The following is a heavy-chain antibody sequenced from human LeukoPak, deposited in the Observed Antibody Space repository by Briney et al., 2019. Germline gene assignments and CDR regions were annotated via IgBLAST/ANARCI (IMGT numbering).Heavy chain of an antibody. V-gene: IGHV3-21*01. D-gene: IGHD3-22*01. CDR2: ISTRSSYL. CDR3: ARPQSAGSGYYYIDS. J-gene: IGHJ5*01. Sequence: GGSLRLSCAASGFTFSTYSMNWVRQAPGKGLEWVSSISTRSSYLYFADSVKGRFTISRDDAQNSLYLQMNNLRAEDTAVYYCARPQSAGSGYYYIDSWGQGTLVTVSS. CDR1: GFTFSTYS.